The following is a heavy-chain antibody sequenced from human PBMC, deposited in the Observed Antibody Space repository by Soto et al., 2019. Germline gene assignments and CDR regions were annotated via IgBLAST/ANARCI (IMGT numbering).Heavy chain of an antibody. CDR2: ISGSGGSA. Sequence: GGSLRLSCAASGFTFSGYAMTWVRQAPGKGLAWVSTISGSGGSADYADSVKGRFTISRDNPQNTLYLEMNSLRAEDTAIYYCAKDRFHVVVTVSIFDPWGQGTLVTVSS. CDR1: GFTFSGYA. J-gene: IGHJ5*02. CDR3: AKDRFHVVVTVSIFDP. V-gene: IGHV3-23*01. D-gene: IGHD2-21*02.